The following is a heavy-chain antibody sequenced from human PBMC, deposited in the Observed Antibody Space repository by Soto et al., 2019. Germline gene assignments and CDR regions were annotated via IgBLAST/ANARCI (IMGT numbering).Heavy chain of an antibody. V-gene: IGHV1-69*01. Sequence: QVQLVQSGAEVKKPGSSVKVSCKASGGTFSSYAISWVRQAPGQGLEWMGGIIPIFGTANDAQKFQGRVTITADDSTSTAYMELSSLRSEDTAVYYCAREPIEYSSSSTVHYFDYWGQGTLVTVSS. J-gene: IGHJ4*02. CDR1: GGTFSSYA. CDR2: IIPIFGTA. CDR3: AREPIEYSSSSTVHYFDY. D-gene: IGHD6-6*01.